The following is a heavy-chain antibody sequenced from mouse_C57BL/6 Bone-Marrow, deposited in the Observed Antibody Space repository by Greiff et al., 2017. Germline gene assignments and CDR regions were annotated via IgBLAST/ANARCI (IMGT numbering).Heavy chain of an antibody. V-gene: IGHV5-16*01. CDR1: GFTFSDYY. CDR3: ARDKDLGYFDV. Sequence: EVQLVESEGGLVQPGSSMKLSCTASGFTFSDYYMAWVRQVPEKGLEWVANINYDGSSTYYLDSLKSRFIISRDNAKNILYLQMSSLKSEDTATYYCARDKDLGYFDVWGTGTTVTVSS. CDR2: INYDGSST. J-gene: IGHJ1*03.